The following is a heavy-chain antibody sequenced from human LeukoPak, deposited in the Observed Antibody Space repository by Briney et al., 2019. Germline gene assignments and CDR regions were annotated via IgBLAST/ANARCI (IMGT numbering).Heavy chain of an antibody. D-gene: IGHD1-1*01. CDR1: GFTFSFYW. CDR2: IEPDGRQK. J-gene: IGHJ6*02. CDR3: ASVTNLDV. V-gene: IGHV3-7*01. Sequence: PGGSLRLSCVASGFTFSFYWMSWVRHAPGKGLEWVATIEPDGRQKYYVDSVRGRFTISRDNPQKSLYLQMNGVRAEDTAVYYCASVTNLDVWGQGTTVIVSS.